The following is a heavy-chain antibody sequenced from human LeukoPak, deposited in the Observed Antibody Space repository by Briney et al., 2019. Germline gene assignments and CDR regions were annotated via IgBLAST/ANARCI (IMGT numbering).Heavy chain of an antibody. D-gene: IGHD6-19*01. CDR2: IYYSGST. Sequence: PSETLSLTCAVYGGSFSGYYWSWIRQPPGKGLEWIGSIYYSGSTYYNPSLKSRVTISVDTSKNQFSLRLSSVTAADTAVYYCARDGYSSGYYYMDVRGKGTTVTVSS. J-gene: IGHJ6*03. CDR1: GGSFSGYY. V-gene: IGHV4-34*01. CDR3: ARDGYSSGYYYMDV.